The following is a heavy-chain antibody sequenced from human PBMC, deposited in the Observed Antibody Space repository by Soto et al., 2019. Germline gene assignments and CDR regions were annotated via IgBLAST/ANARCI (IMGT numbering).Heavy chain of an antibody. J-gene: IGHJ6*02. D-gene: IGHD6-6*01. CDR3: ARWAYSSSLGYYYYGMDV. V-gene: IGHV1-24*01. CDR1: GYTLTELS. CDR2: FNPEDGET. Sequence: GASVKVSCKVSGYTLTELSMHWVRQAPGKGLEWMGGFNPEDGETSYAQKFQGRVTMTRDTSTSTVYMELSSLRSEDTAVYYCARWAYSSSLGYYYYGMDVWGQGTTVTVSS.